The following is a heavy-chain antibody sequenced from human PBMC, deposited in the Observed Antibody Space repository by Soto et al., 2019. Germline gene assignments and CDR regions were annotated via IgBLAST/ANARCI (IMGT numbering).Heavy chain of an antibody. CDR1: GYTFTTYG. CDR2: ISAYNGNT. J-gene: IGHJ3*02. D-gene: IGHD3-22*01. V-gene: IGHV1-18*01. CDR3: ARVFFRLFAFDI. Sequence: QVQLVQSGGEVKKPGASVKVSCKSSGYTFTTYGISWVRQAPGQGLEWMGWISAYNGNTSYAQKLQGRVTMTTDTSTSTAYMELRSLRSDDTAVYYCARVFFRLFAFDIWGQGTMVTVSS.